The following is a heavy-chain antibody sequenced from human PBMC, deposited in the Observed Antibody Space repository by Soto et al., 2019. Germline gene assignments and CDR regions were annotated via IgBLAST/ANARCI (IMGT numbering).Heavy chain of an antibody. J-gene: IGHJ4*02. D-gene: IGHD3-10*01. Sequence: PSETLSLTCVVSGGSISSGGYSWSWIRQPPGKGLEWIGYVFHSGSTYYSPSLKSRVTISIDGSKNQFSLKLTSVTAADTAVYYCARGSYGAGSDYWGQGILVTVYS. CDR3: ARGSYGAGSDY. V-gene: IGHV4-30-2*01. CDR1: GGSISSGGYS. CDR2: VFHSGST.